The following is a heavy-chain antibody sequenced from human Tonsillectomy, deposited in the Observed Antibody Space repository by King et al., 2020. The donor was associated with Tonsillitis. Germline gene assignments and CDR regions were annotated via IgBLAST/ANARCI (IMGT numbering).Heavy chain of an antibody. J-gene: IGHJ6*02. V-gene: IGHV4-59*01. CDR2: IYYSGST. CDR1: GGSISGYY. D-gene: IGHD3-16*01. CDR3: ARGPGGGPNQHSMDV. Sequence: QLQESGPGLVKPSETLSLTCTVSGGSISGYYWSWIRQPPGKGLEWIGYIYYSGSTNYNPSLKSRVTISVDSSKNQFSLKVSSVSAADTAVYYFARGPGGGPNQHSMDVWGQGTTVTVSS.